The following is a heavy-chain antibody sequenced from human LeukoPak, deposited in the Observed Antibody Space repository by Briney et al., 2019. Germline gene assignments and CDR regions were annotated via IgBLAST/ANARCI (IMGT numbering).Heavy chain of an antibody. CDR3: GRDSRFLEWLLFDNWFDP. CDR1: GYTFTSYG. V-gene: IGHV1-18*01. Sequence: ASVKVSCKASGYTFTSYGISWVRPAPGQGLEWMGWISAYNGNTNYAQKLQGRVTMTTDTSTSTAYMELRSLRSDDTAVYYCGRDSRFLEWLLFDNWFDPWGQGTLVTVSS. J-gene: IGHJ5*02. CDR2: ISAYNGNT. D-gene: IGHD3-3*01.